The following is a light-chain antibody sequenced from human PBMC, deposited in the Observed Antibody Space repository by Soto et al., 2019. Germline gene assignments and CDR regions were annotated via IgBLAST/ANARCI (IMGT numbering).Light chain of an antibody. J-gene: IGLJ1*01. CDR3: SSYTSSSTPRV. CDR2: EVS. Sequence: QSALTQPASVSGSPGQSITISCTGTSSDVGGYNYVSWYQQHPGKAPKLMIYEVSNRPSGVSNRFSGSKSGNTASLTISGLQAEDEDDYYCSSYTSSSTPRVFGTGTKLTVL. V-gene: IGLV2-14*01. CDR1: SSDVGGYNY.